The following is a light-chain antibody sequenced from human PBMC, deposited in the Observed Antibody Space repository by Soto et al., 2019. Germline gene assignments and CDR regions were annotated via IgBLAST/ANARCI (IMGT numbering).Light chain of an antibody. CDR2: SSN. Sequence: QSVLTQSPSASGTPGQRVTISCSGSSSNIARNTVNWYQQLPGAAPKLLIFSSNQRPSGVPDRFSGSKSGTSASLAISGLQSEDEADYYCAAWDDSLNALVFGGGTKLTVL. CDR3: AAWDDSLNALV. V-gene: IGLV1-44*01. J-gene: IGLJ2*01. CDR1: SSNIARNT.